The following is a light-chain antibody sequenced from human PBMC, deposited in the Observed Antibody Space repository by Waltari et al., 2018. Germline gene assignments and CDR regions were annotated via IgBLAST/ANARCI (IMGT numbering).Light chain of an antibody. CDR3: QAWVTNTAVV. CDR2: QGN. Sequence: SYELTQPPSVSVFLGQTATITCSGDEFAEKNPRWYQKRPGQSPVLLLYQGNKRPSGTPDRFSGSNSGNTVTLTITGALAVDEADYYCQAWVTNTAVVFGGGTKLTVL. V-gene: IGLV3-1*01. CDR1: EFAEKN. J-gene: IGLJ2*01.